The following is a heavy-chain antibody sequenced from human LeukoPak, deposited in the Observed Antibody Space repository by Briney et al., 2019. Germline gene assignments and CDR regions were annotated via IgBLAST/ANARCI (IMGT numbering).Heavy chain of an antibody. Sequence: GGSLRLSCAVSGITFRNLAMHWVRQAPGKGLEWVAFIRADGSNTKYADSVKGRFTISRDNTKDTLYLQMNSLRPEDTATYYCDCSSATCYAAGDYWGQGTLVTVSS. D-gene: IGHD2-2*01. CDR2: IRADGSNT. J-gene: IGHJ4*02. CDR3: DCSSATCYAAGDY. CDR1: GITFRNLA. V-gene: IGHV3-30*02.